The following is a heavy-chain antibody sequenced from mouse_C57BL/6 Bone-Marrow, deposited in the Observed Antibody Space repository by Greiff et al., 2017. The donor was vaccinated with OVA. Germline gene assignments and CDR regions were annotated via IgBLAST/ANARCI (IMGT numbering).Heavy chain of an antibody. Sequence: EVKVVESGGDLVKPGGSLKLSCAASGFTFSSYGMSWVRQTPDKRLEWVATISSGGSYTYYPDSVKGRFTISRDNAKNTLYLQMSSLKSEDTAMYYCALGYYGASFAYWGQGTLVTVSA. CDR2: ISSGGSYT. CDR3: ALGYYGASFAY. CDR1: GFTFSSYG. D-gene: IGHD1-1*01. J-gene: IGHJ3*01. V-gene: IGHV5-6*01.